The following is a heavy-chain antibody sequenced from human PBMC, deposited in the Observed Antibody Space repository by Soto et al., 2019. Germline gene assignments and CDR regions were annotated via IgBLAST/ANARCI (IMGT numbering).Heavy chain of an antibody. V-gene: IGHV3-30*18. D-gene: IGHD2-2*01. CDR1: GFTFSSYG. J-gene: IGHJ4*02. CDR3: AKDQLVYCSSTSCDGPIDY. Sequence: GGSLRLSCAASGFTFSSYGMHWVRQAPGKGLEWVAVISYDGSNKYYADSVKGRFTISRDNSKNTLYLQMNSLRAEDTAVYYCAKDQLVYCSSTSCDGPIDYWGQGTLVTVSS. CDR2: ISYDGSNK.